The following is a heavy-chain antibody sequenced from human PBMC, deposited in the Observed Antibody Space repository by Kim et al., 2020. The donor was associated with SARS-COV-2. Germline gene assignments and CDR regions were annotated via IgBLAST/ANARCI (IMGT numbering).Heavy chain of an antibody. CDR3: AKDGGTFGGVIVTNWFDP. V-gene: IGHV3-33*06. CDR1: GFTFSSYG. J-gene: IGHJ5*02. CDR2: IWYDGSNK. D-gene: IGHD3-16*02. Sequence: GGSLRLSCAASGFTFSSYGMHWVRQAPGKGLEWVAVIWYDGSNKYYADSVKGRFTISRDNSKNTLYLQMNSLRAEDTAVYYCAKDGGTFGGVIVTNWFDPWGQGTLVTVSS.